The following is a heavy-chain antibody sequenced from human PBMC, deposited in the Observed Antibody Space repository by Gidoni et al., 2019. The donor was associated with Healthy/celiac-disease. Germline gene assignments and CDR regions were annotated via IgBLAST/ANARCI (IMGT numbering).Heavy chain of an antibody. Sequence: EVQLLESGGGLVQPGVSLRLSCSASGSTFSSYAIVWVGQAPGKGLEWVSAISGSGGSTYYADAVKGRFTISRDNSKNTLYLQMNSLRAEDTAVYYCAKDQNRYYDFWSGYPGRVADYWGQGTLVTVSS. D-gene: IGHD3-3*01. CDR1: GSTFSSYA. CDR2: ISGSGGST. J-gene: IGHJ4*02. V-gene: IGHV3-23*01. CDR3: AKDQNRYYDFWSGYPGRVADY.